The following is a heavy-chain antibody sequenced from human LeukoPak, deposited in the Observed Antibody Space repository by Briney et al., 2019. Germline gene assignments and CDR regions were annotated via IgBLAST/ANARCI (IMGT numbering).Heavy chain of an antibody. J-gene: IGHJ3*02. CDR2: ISSSGSTI. V-gene: IGHV3-11*04. CDR3: ARETLSPTKRVYYYDSHPPLHAFDI. CDR1: GFTFSDYY. D-gene: IGHD3-22*01. Sequence: GGSLRLSCAASGFTFSDYYMSWIRQAPGKGLEWVSYISSSGSTIYYADSVKGRFTISRDNAKNSLYLQMNSLRAEDTAVYYCARETLSPTKRVYYYDSHPPLHAFDIWGQGTMVTVSS.